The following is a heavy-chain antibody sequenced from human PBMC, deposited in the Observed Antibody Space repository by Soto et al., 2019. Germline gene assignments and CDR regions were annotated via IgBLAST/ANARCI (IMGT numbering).Heavy chain of an antibody. J-gene: IGHJ4*02. V-gene: IGHV4-4*07. CDR2: IDNSGST. CDR3: ARGIRMTVVAQGDAPDKYYFAS. D-gene: IGHD3-22*01. Sequence: SETLSLTCTVSGGSISNYFCNWIRQPAGNGLEWIGRIDNSGSTNYNPSLKSRITMSADTSRNQFSLKLNSVTSADTAVYYCARGIRMTVVAQGDAPDKYYFASWGQGTLVTVSS. CDR1: GGSISNYF.